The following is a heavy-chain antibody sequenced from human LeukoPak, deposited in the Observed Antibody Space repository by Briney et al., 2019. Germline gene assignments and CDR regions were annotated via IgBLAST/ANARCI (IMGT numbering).Heavy chain of an antibody. Sequence: GGSLRLSCAASGFTFSDYYMSWIRQAPGKGLEWVSYISSSGSTIYYADSVKGRFNISRDNAKNSLYLQMNSLRAEDTAVYYCAREGPHYDFWSGYQEYYYYMDVWGKGTTVTVSS. CDR2: ISSSGSTI. J-gene: IGHJ6*03. D-gene: IGHD3-3*01. V-gene: IGHV3-11*04. CDR1: GFTFSDYY. CDR3: AREGPHYDFWSGYQEYYYYMDV.